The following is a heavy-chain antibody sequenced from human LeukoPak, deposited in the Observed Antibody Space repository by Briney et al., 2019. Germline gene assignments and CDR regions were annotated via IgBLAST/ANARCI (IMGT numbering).Heavy chain of an antibody. CDR2: MNPNSGNT. CDR3: ARVPYYYGSGSYHFDY. CDR1: GYTFTSYD. V-gene: IGHV1-8*01. J-gene: IGHJ4*02. D-gene: IGHD3-10*01. Sequence: GASVMVSCKASGYTFTSYDINWVRQATGQGLEWMGWMNPNSGNTGYAQKFQGRVTMTRNTSISTAYMELSSLRSEDTAVYYCARVPYYYGSGSYHFDYWGQGTLVTVSS.